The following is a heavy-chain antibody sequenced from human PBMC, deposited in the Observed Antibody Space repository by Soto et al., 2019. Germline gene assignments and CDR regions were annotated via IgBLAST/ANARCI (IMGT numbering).Heavy chain of an antibody. CDR2: LSGNSGTT. D-gene: IGHD3-3*01. Sequence: EVQLLESGGGLVQPGGSLRLSCAASGFTFSSYAMSWVRQAPGKGLEWVSALSGNSGTTYSAGSVKGRLAIARDNSRNTLYLPMSSLRAEDTDLSSCAKGSKFTIFSASDFWGQGTLVTVSS. CDR1: GFTFSSYA. CDR3: AKGSKFTIFSASDF. J-gene: IGHJ4*02. V-gene: IGHV3-23*01.